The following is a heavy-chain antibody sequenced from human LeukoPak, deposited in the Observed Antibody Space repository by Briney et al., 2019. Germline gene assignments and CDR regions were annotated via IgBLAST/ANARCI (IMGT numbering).Heavy chain of an antibody. J-gene: IGHJ4*02. CDR3: ARENPSGYYNRPIDY. CDR1: GASISSYY. CDR2: IYYSGSI. Sequence: PPATLSLTCTVSGASISSYYWSWIRQPPGKGLEWIGDIYYSGSIKYNPSLKSRVTMSVDTSKNQFSLKLSSVTAADTAIYYCARENPSGYYNRPIDYWGQGTLVTVSS. V-gene: IGHV4-59*01. D-gene: IGHD3-22*01.